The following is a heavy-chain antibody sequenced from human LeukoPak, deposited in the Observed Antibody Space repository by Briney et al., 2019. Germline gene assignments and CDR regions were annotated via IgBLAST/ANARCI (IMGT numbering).Heavy chain of an antibody. D-gene: IGHD6-13*01. J-gene: IGHJ4*02. CDR2: IYTSGST. Sequence: SETLSLTCTVSGGSISSGSYYWSWIRQPAGKGLEWIGRIYTSGSTNYNPSLKSRVTISVDTSKNQFSLKLSCVTAADTAVYYCARLQAAAGSSFDYWGQGTLVTVSS. CDR1: GGSISSGSYY. V-gene: IGHV4-61*02. CDR3: ARLQAAAGSSFDY.